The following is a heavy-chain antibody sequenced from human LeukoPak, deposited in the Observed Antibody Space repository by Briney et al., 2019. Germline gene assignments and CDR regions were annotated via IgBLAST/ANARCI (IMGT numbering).Heavy chain of an antibody. CDR2: IREDGSEK. Sequence: GGSLRLSCAASGFTFSSHWMSWVRQAPGKGLEWVANIREDGSEKYYVDSVKGRFTISRDNAKNSLFLQMNSLRAEDTAVYYCARDSRCSRGVGDFDYWGQGTLVIVSS. CDR3: ARDSRCSRGVGDFDY. CDR1: GFTFSSHW. J-gene: IGHJ4*02. V-gene: IGHV3-7*03. D-gene: IGHD3-16*01.